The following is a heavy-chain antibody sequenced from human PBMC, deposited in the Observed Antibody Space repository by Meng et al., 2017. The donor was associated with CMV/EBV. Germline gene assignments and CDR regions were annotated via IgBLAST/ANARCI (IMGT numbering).Heavy chain of an antibody. CDR3: ARAEGEYELQPYYYGMDV. V-gene: IGHV3-66*02. J-gene: IGHJ6*02. Sequence: GESLKISCAASGFTFSSNYMSWVRQAPGKGLEWVSVICRGGSRYYADSVKDRFIIPRDNSKNTLYLQMNSLRAEDTAVYYCARAEGEYELQPYYYGMDVWGQGTTVTVSS. CDR1: GFTFSSNY. CDR2: ICRGGSR. D-gene: IGHD2-2*01.